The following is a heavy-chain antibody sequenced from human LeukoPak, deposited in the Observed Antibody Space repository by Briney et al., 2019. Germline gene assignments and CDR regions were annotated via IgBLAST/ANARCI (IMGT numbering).Heavy chain of an antibody. CDR1: GFTFSDYS. CDR2: ITTTSSYI. J-gene: IGHJ6*03. Sequence: GGSLRLSCVASGFTFSDYSMKLVRQAPGKGLEWVSLITTTSSYIYYADSVKGRFTISRDNAKNSLYLQMISLRAEDTAVYYCARVLTGYSYYYYYYMDVWGKGTTVTVSS. CDR3: ARVLTGYSYYYYYYMDV. V-gene: IGHV3-21*01. D-gene: IGHD3-9*01.